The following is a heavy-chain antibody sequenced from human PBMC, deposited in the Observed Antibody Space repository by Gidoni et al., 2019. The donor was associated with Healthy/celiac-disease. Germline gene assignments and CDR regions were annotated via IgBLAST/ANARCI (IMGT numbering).Heavy chain of an antibody. D-gene: IGHD4-17*01. CDR2: ISAYNGNT. CDR1: GSTFTSYG. V-gene: IGHV1-18*04. Sequence: QVQLVQSGAEVKKPGASVKVSCTASGSTFTSYGISWVRQAPGQGLEWMGWISAYNGNTNYAQKLQGRVTMTTDTSTSTAYMELRSLRSDDTAVYYCAREAYGDSGEAYFDYWGQGTLVTVSS. J-gene: IGHJ4*02. CDR3: AREAYGDSGEAYFDY.